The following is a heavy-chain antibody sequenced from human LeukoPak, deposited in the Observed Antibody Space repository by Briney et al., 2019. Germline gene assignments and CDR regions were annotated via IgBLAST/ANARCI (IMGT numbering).Heavy chain of an antibody. CDR2: INPAVSDT. V-gene: IGHV5-51*01. Sequence: GESLKISCKASGYTFTNNWIGWVRQMPGKGLEWMGIINPAVSDTRYGPSLQGQVTISADKSITTAYLQWSSLKASDTAMYFCVRGTGGYMYEYWGQGTPVTVSS. D-gene: IGHD5-12*01. J-gene: IGHJ4*02. CDR3: VRGTGGYMYEY. CDR1: GYTFTNNW.